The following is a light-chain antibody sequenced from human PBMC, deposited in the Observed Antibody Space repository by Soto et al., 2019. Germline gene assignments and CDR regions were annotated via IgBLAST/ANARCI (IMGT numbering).Light chain of an antibody. Sequence: QSALTQPASVSASPGQSITISCTATSNDVGFSKFVSWYQQQPGKSPKVLVYEGTKRPSGVSLRFSGSHSVNAASLTISDIHIEDEDDYYCCSYATTEVVFGGGTKVTVL. CDR3: CSYATTEVV. V-gene: IGLV2-23*01. CDR2: EGT. CDR1: SNDVGFSKF. J-gene: IGLJ2*01.